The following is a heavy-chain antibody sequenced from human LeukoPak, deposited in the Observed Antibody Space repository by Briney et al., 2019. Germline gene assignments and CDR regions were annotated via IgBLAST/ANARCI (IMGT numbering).Heavy chain of an antibody. J-gene: IGHJ4*02. V-gene: IGHV3-23*01. CDR2: TSGSGGST. CDR1: GFTFSSYG. Sequence: GGSLRLSCAASGFTFSSYGMTWVRQAPGKGLEWISGTSGSGGSTYYANSVKGRFTISRDNSKNTLYLQMNSLRAEDAAVYYCAKMGGVQCSSHLDWWGQGTRFTVSS. CDR3: AKMGGVQCSSHLDW. D-gene: IGHD2-8*02.